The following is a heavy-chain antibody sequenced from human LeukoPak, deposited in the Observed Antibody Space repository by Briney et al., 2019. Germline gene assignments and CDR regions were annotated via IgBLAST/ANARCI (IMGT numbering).Heavy chain of an antibody. J-gene: IGHJ4*02. D-gene: IGHD6-6*01. Sequence: PSETLSLTCTVSGYSLCSVYYWGWTRQPPGKGLEWIGSIYYSGSTYYNPSLKSRVTISVDTSKNQFSLKLSSVTAADTAVYYCARQVIYSSSAGDWGQGTMVTVSS. CDR3: ARQVIYSSSAGD. CDR2: IYYSGST. CDR1: GYSLCSVYY. V-gene: IGHV4-38-2*02.